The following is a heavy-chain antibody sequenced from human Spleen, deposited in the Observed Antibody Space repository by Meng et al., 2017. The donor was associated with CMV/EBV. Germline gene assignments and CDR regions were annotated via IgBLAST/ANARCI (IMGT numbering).Heavy chain of an antibody. CDR1: GTFSSFS. J-gene: IGHJ5*02. CDR2: IIPIIGIT. D-gene: IGHD2-15*01. CDR3: ARGSPGYCNGVGCWFHP. Sequence: GTFSSFSITWVRQAPGQGLEWMGGIIPIIGITNYAQKFQGRVTITADKSTDTAYMELRTLRSEDTAVYYCARGSPGYCNGVGCWFHPWGQGTLVTVSS. V-gene: IGHV1-69*10.